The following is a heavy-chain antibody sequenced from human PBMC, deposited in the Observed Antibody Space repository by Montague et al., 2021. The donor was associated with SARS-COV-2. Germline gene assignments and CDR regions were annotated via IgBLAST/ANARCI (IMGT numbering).Heavy chain of an antibody. CDR3: ARDRDWDDWCGMDV. V-gene: IGHV3-48*03. Sequence: SLRLSCAASGFIFSSYEMNWVRQAPGKVLEWISYISSSGGGSTXXXTXXXKGRFTISRDNAKNSLYLQMNRLRVEDTAIYYCARDRDWDDWCGMDVWGQGTTVTVSS. D-gene: IGHD2-21*01. CDR1: GFIFSSYE. CDR2: ISSSGGGSTX. J-gene: IGHJ6*02.